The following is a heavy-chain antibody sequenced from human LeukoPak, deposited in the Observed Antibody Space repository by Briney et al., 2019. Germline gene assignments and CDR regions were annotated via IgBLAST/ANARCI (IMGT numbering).Heavy chain of an antibody. J-gene: IGHJ3*02. V-gene: IGHV3-9*03. Sequence: GRSLRLSCAASGFTFDDYAMHWVRQAPGKGLEWVSGISWNSGSIGYADSVKGRFTISRDNAKNSLYLQMNSLRAEDMALYYCAKDLEVGATTGFAFDIWGQGTMVTVSS. CDR1: GFTFDDYA. CDR2: ISWNSGSI. CDR3: AKDLEVGATTGFAFDI. D-gene: IGHD1-26*01.